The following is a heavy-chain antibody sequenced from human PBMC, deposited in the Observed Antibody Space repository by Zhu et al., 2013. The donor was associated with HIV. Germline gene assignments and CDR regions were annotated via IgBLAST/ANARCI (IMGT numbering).Heavy chain of an antibody. D-gene: IGHD6-6*01. CDR1: GYTFTTYY. CDR3: ARGGTGSSGFDY. V-gene: IGHV1-46*01. J-gene: IGHJ4*02. CDR2: LNPSGGRP. Sequence: QVQLVQSGAEVKKPGASVKVSCKASGYTFTTYYMHWVRQAPGQGLEWMGRLNPSGGRPTYAQKFQGRVTMTTDTSTTTVYMELSSLKSEDTALFYCARGGTGSSGFDYWGQGTLVTVSS.